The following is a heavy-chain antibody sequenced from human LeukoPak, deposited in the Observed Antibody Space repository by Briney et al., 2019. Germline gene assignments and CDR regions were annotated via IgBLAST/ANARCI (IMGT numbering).Heavy chain of an antibody. Sequence: PGGSLRLSCAASGFTFSSYSMNWVRQAPGKGLEWVSSISSSSSYIYYADSVKGRFTISRDNAKNSLYLQVNSLRAEDTAVYYCARGLRYYFDYWGQGTLVTVSS. D-gene: IGHD3-10*01. V-gene: IGHV3-21*01. CDR2: ISSSSSYI. J-gene: IGHJ4*02. CDR1: GFTFSSYS. CDR3: ARGLRYYFDY.